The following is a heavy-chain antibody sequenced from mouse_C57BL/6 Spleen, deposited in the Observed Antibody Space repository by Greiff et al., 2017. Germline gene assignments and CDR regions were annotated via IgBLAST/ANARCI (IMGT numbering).Heavy chain of an antibody. CDR2: IDPSDSYT. D-gene: IGHD2-4*01. J-gene: IGHJ2*01. CDR3: AREGYDYDVFDY. CDR1: GYTFTSYW. Sequence: QVHVKQSGAELVRPGTSVKLSCKASGYTFTSYWMHWVKQRPGQGLEWIGVIDPSDSYTNYNQKFKGKATLTVDTSSSTAYMQLSSLTSEDSAVYYCAREGYDYDVFDYWGQGTTLTVSS. V-gene: IGHV1-59*01.